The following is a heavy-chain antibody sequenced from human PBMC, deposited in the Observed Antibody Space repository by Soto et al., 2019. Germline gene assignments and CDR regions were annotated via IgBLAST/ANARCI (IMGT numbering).Heavy chain of an antibody. CDR3: ARNLRGGGTYFFDY. Sequence: PSEALSLTCTVSGGSINNYYWNWIRQPPGKGLEWIGYIYNSVTINYNPSLKSRVTISLDTSKNQFSVKLTSVTAADTAVYYCARNLRGGGTYFFDYWGHGTLVTVSS. D-gene: IGHD1-7*01. V-gene: IGHV4-59*01. CDR1: GGSINNYY. J-gene: IGHJ4*01. CDR2: IYNSVTI.